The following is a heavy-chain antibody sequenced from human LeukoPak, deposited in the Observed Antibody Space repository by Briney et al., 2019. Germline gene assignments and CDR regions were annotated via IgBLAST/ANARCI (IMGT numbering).Heavy chain of an antibody. CDR3: VKGRSRSAWFAS. D-gene: IGHD6-19*01. J-gene: IGHJ5*01. V-gene: IGHV3-23*01. CDR2: LSGGGGST. Sequence: GGSLRLSCVASGFTFSSYAISWVRQAPGKGLEWVSALSGGGGSTYYADSVRGRFTISRDNSQNTVYLQMNSLRADDTAVYYCVKGRSRSAWFASWGRGTLVTVSS. CDR1: GFTFSSYA.